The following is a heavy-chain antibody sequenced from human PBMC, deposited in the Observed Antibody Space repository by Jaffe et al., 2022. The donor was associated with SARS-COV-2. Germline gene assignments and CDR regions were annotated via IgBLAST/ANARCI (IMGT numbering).Heavy chain of an antibody. Sequence: QVHLVESGGGVVQPGRSLRLSCAASGFTFSSYVMHWVRQAPGKGLEWVAVIWFDGSEKYYADSVKGRFTISRDNSKNTLYLQMNSLRAEDTAVFYCARGRPYDLGYWGQGTLVTVSS. CDR3: ARGRPYDLGY. CDR2: IWFDGSEK. V-gene: IGHV3-33*01. D-gene: IGHD5-12*01. CDR1: GFTFSSYV. J-gene: IGHJ4*02.